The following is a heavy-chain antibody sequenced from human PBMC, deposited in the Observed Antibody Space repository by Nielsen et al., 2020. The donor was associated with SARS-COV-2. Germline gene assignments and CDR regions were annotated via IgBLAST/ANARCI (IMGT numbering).Heavy chain of an antibody. Sequence: GGSLRLSCAASGFTFSSYAMHWVRQAPGKGLEWVAVISYDGSNKYYADSVKGRFTISRDNSKNTLYLQMNSLRAEDTAVYYCARDRPYYYDSSGPDDAFDIWGQGTMVTVSS. J-gene: IGHJ3*02. CDR2: ISYDGSNK. CDR1: GFTFSSYA. V-gene: IGHV3-30-3*01. D-gene: IGHD3-22*01. CDR3: ARDRPYYYDSSGPDDAFDI.